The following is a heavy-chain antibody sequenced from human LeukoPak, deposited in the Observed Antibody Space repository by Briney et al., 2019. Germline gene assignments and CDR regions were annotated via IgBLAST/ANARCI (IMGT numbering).Heavy chain of an antibody. D-gene: IGHD5-12*01. CDR1: GGSFSGYY. CDR2: INHSGST. V-gene: IGHV4-34*01. J-gene: IGHJ2*01. Sequence: SETLSLTCAVYGGSFSGYYWSWIRQPPGKGLEWIGEINHSGSTNYNPSLKSRVTISVDTSKNQFSLKLSSVTAADTAVYYCARDRGYSPSYFDLWGRGTLVTVSS. CDR3: ARDRGYSPSYFDL.